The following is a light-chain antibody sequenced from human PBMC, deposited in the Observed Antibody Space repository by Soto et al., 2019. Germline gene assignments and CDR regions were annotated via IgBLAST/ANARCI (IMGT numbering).Light chain of an antibody. CDR3: SSYTSSTTLYV. CDR1: SSDVGNCNY. V-gene: IGLV2-14*03. J-gene: IGLJ1*01. Sequence: QSVLTQPASVSGSPGQSITISCTGASSDVGNCNYVSWYQQHPGKAPKLITYDVSNRPSGVSNRFSGSKSGNTASLTISGLQAEDEADYYCSSYTSSTTLYVFGTGTKVTVL. CDR2: DVS.